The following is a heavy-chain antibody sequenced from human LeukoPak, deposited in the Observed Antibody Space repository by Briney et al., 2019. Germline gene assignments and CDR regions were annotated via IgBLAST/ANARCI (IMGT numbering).Heavy chain of an antibody. CDR1: GFTFSSYE. Sequence: GGSLRLSCAASGFTFSSYEMNWVRQAPGKGLEWVSYISSSGSTIYYADSVKGRFTISRDNAKNSLYLQMNSLRAEDTAVYYCATLGSSSSRYYYMDVWGKGTTVTVSS. CDR2: ISSSGSTI. D-gene: IGHD6-6*01. CDR3: ATLGSSSSRYYYMDV. V-gene: IGHV3-48*03. J-gene: IGHJ6*03.